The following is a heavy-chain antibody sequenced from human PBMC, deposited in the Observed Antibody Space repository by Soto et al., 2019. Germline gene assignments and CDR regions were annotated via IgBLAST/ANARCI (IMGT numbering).Heavy chain of an antibody. CDR1: GFTFSSYA. CDR3: ARGWTFDL. J-gene: IGHJ4*02. V-gene: IGHV3-23*01. Sequence: GGSLRFSCAASGFTFSSYAMSWVRQAPGKGLEWVSGINGGGDSTYFADSVRGRFTISRDNSKNTLFLQMTSLRAEDTAVYYCARGWTFDLWGQGTLVTVSS. CDR2: INGGGDST. D-gene: IGHD1-1*01.